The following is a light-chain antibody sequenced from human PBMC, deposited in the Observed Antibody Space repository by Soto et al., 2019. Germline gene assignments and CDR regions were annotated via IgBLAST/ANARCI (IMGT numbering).Light chain of an antibody. CDR3: QKHGTAPLT. J-gene: IGKJ4*01. CDR1: QDISNF. Sequence: DIQMTQSPSSLSASVGDRVTITCRASQDISNFLSWYQQKPGKVPKLLIYTSSTLPSGVPSRFSGSGSGTDFTLTISSLQPEDVATYYCQKHGTAPLTFGGGTKVEIK. V-gene: IGKV1-27*01. CDR2: TSS.